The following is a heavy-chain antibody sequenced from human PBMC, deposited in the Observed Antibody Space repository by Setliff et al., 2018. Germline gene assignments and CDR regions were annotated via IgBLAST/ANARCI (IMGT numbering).Heavy chain of an antibody. Sequence: SETLSLTCTVSGGSISSGDHYWSWIRQPAGKGLEWIGRIHASGSTNYNPSLKSRVTISVDTSKNQFSLKLTSVAAADTAVYYCARSGDYGSGRLSPWGQGTLVTVSS. D-gene: IGHD3-10*01. CDR3: ARSGDYGSGRLSP. J-gene: IGHJ5*02. CDR1: GGSISSGDHY. CDR2: IHASGST. V-gene: IGHV4-61*02.